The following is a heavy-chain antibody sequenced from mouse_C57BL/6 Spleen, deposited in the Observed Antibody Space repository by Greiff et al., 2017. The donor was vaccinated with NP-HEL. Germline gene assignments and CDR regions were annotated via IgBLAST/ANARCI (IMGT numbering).Heavy chain of an antibody. D-gene: IGHD3-1*01. CDR1: GYTFTSYT. Sequence: VQLQQSGAELARPGASVKMSCKASGYTFTSYTMHWVKQRPGQGLEWIGYINPSSGYTKYNQKFKDKATLTADKSSSTAYMQLSSLTSEDSAVYYCARSGRGDWYFDVWGTGTTVTVSS. J-gene: IGHJ1*03. CDR3: ARSGRGDWYFDV. CDR2: INPSSGYT. V-gene: IGHV1-4*01.